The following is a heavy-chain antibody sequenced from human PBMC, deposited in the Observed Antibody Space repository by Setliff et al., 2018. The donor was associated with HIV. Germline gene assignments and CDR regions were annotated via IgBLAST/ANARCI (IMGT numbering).Heavy chain of an antibody. J-gene: IGHJ3*02. D-gene: IGHD2-15*01. CDR1: GFTVSSNY. CDR2: IYSGGST. V-gene: IGHV3-66*01. Sequence: PGGSLRLSCAASGFTVSSNYMSWVRQAPGKGLEWVSLIYSGGSTYYADSAKGRFTISRDNSKNTLYLQMNSLRAEDTAVYYCARSRPPIDDAFDIWGQGTMVTVSS. CDR3: ARSRPPIDDAFDI.